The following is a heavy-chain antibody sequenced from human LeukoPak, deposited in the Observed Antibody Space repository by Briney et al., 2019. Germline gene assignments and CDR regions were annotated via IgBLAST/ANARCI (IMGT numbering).Heavy chain of an antibody. CDR2: ISAYNGNT. D-gene: IGHD2-15*01. CDR3: ARNCSGGSCYWWYFDY. J-gene: IGHJ4*02. CDR1: GYSFTNYG. V-gene: IGHV1-18*01. Sequence: GASVTVSCTSSGYSFTNYGISWVRQAPGQGLEGMGWISAYNGNTNYAQKLQGRVTMTTDTSTSTAYMELRSLRSDDTAVYYCARNCSGGSCYWWYFDYWGQGTLVTVSS.